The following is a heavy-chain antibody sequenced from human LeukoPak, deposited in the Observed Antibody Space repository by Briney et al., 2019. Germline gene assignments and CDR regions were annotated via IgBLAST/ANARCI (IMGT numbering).Heavy chain of an antibody. D-gene: IGHD3-22*01. Sequence: SVKVSCKASAGTFSNYAINWVRQAPGQGLEWMGGIIPIFGTANYAQKFQGRVTITADESTSTAYMELRSLRSEDTAVYYFARDASIYDSRAYYLLWWGQGTLVTVSS. CDR1: AGTFSNYA. CDR2: IIPIFGTA. V-gene: IGHV1-69*13. J-gene: IGHJ4*02. CDR3: ARDASIYDSRAYYLLW.